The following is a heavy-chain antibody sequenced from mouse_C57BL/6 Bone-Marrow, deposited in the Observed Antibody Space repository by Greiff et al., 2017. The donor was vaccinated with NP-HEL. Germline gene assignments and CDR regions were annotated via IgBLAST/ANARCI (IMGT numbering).Heavy chain of an antibody. V-gene: IGHV1-55*01. CDR2: IYPGSGST. CDR3: ARRIWDGSSYWYFDV. Sequence: QVQLQQPGAELVKPGASVKMSCKASGYTFTSYWITWVKQRPGQGLEWIGDIYPGSGSTNYNEKFKSKATLTVDTSSSTAYMQLSSLTSEDSAVYYCARRIWDGSSYWYFDVWGTGTTVTVSS. J-gene: IGHJ1*03. D-gene: IGHD1-1*01. CDR1: GYTFTSYW.